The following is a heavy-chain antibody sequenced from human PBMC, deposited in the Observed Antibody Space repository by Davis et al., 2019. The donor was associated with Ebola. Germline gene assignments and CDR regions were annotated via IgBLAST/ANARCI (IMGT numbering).Heavy chain of an antibody. CDR1: GFTFSTYS. V-gene: IGHV3-21*01. CDR2: VSATSTNI. Sequence: GGSLRLSCEASGFTFSTYSMNWVRQAPGKALEWVSSVSATSTNIYYTDSVKGRFTISRDNAKDSLYLQMNSLRAEDTAVYYCARASGGAAIAFDIWGQGTMVTVSS. CDR3: ARASGGAAIAFDI. D-gene: IGHD3-16*01. J-gene: IGHJ3*02.